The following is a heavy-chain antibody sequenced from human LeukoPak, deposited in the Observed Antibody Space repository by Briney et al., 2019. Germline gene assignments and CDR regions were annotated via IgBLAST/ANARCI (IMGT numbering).Heavy chain of an antibody. Sequence: SETLSLTCTVSGGSISSNSYYWGWLRQPPGKGLEWIGTISYTGSTFYKPSFRGRVTISVDTSKNQFSLKVNSVTAADTAVYYCARRRDGYHQRPFDYWGQGTLVTVSS. CDR2: ISYTGST. D-gene: IGHD5-24*01. CDR1: GGSISSNSYY. V-gene: IGHV4-39*01. CDR3: ARRRDGYHQRPFDY. J-gene: IGHJ4*02.